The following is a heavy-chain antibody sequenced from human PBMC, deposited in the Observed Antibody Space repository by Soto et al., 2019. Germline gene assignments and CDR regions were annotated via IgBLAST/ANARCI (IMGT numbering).Heavy chain of an antibody. D-gene: IGHD2-8*01. J-gene: IGHJ4*02. CDR3: AKDGIVVVLAAYDCTNGVCYTPYFDY. V-gene: IGHV3-23*01. CDR2: LSGRGGST. Sequence: GGSLRLSCAASGFTFSSYAMNWVRQAPGKGLEWVSALSGRGGSTYYADSVKGRFTISRDNSKNTLYLQMNSLRADDTDVYYCAKDGIVVVLAAYDCTNGVCYTPYFDYWGQGTLVTVSS. CDR1: GFTFSSYA.